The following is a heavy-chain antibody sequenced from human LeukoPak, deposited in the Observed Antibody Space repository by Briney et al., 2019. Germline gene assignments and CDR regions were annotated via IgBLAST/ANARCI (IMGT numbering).Heavy chain of an antibody. J-gene: IGHJ1*01. CDR3: ASSIAAAGSEYFQH. Sequence: SVKVSCKASGYTFTSYGISWVRQAPGQGLEWMGGIIPIFGTANYAQKFQGRVTITADESTSTAYMELSSLRSEDTAVYYCASSIAAAGSEYFQHWGQGTLVTVSS. V-gene: IGHV1-69*13. CDR2: IIPIFGTA. CDR1: GYTFTSYG. D-gene: IGHD6-13*01.